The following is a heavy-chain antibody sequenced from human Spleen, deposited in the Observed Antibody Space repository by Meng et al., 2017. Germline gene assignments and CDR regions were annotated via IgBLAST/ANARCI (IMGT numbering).Heavy chain of an antibody. J-gene: IGHJ1*01. CDR3: AVEREYCSGGSCQVHAEYFQH. D-gene: IGHD2-15*01. CDR2: ISSSSSYI. Sequence: GESLKISCSASGFTFSSYSMNWVRQAPGKGLEWVSSISSSSSYIYYADSVKGRFTISRDNAKNSLYLQMKSLRAEDTAMYYCAVEREYCSGGSCQVHAEYFQHWGQGTLVTVSS. CDR1: GFTFSSYS. V-gene: IGHV3-21*01.